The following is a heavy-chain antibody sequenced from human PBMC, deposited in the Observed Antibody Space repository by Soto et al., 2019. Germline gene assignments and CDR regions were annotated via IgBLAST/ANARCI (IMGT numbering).Heavy chain of an antibody. D-gene: IGHD3-3*01. Sequence: QVQLQESGPGLVKPSQTLSLTSTVSGGSISSGDCYWWLIRPPPVKGLECIGYTYYGGTTYYNSPHKKRVTRSVETYKNQSPLKLSSGTAADTALYFCATATISGGVICAYWGHGTLVPVSS. J-gene: IGHJ4*01. V-gene: IGHV4-30-4*01. CDR2: TYYGGTT. CDR1: GGSISSGDCY. CDR3: ATATISGGVICAY.